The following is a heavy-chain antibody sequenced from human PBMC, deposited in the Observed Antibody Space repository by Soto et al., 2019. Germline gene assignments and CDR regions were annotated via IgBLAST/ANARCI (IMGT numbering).Heavy chain of an antibody. Sequence: GGSLRLACAASGFTFSTYWMSWVRQTPGKGLEWVADINEDGSERYYVDSVKGRFTISRDNAKNSLYLQMNSLRGEDTAVYYCARVWLLDYWGQRTLVTVSS. J-gene: IGHJ4*02. CDR1: GFTFSTYW. CDR3: ARVWLLDY. D-gene: IGHD3-22*01. CDR2: INEDGSER. V-gene: IGHV3-7*05.